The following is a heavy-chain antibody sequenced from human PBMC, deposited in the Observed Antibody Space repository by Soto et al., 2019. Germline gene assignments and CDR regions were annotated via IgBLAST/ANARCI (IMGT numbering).Heavy chain of an antibody. J-gene: IGHJ4*02. V-gene: IGHV3-48*01. CDR3: ARRGYCSGGNCQLLPYYFDF. CDR2: ISSSSSTM. Sequence: GGAPRPSFSTPGFPFSTYSIKWVRQAPGEGGEGVSYISSSSSTMYYADSVKGRFTISRDNAKNSLYLQMNSLRAEDTAVYYCARRGYCSGGNCQLLPYYFDFWGQGTLVTVSS. D-gene: IGHD2-15*01. CDR1: GFPFSTYS.